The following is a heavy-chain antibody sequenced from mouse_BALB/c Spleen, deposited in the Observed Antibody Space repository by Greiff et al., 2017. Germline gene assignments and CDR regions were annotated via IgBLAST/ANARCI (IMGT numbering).Heavy chain of an antibody. CDR3: ARQTTGAMDY. Sequence: EVQRVESGGGLVKPGGSLKLSCAASGFTFSSYAMSWVRQTPEKRLEWVATISSGGSYTYYPDSVKGRFTISRDNAKNTLYLQMSSLRSEDTAMYYCARQTTGAMDYWGQGTSVTVSS. V-gene: IGHV5-9-3*01. J-gene: IGHJ4*01. CDR1: GFTFSSYA. CDR2: ISSGGSYT. D-gene: IGHD1-1*01.